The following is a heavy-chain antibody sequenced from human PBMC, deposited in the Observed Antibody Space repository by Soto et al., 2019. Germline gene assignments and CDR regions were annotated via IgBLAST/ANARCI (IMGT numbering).Heavy chain of an antibody. CDR1: GYTFTGYY. D-gene: IGHD5-18*01. CDR2: INPNSGGT. J-gene: IGHJ4*02. Sequence: ASVKVSCKASGYTFTGYYMHWVRQAPGQGLEWMGWINPNSGGTNYAQKFQGWVTMTRDTSISTAYMELSRLRSDDTAVYYCAREVGSSGLIQLWFQPSGFVYWGQGTLVSVS. V-gene: IGHV1-2*04. CDR3: AREVGSSGLIQLWFQPSGFVY.